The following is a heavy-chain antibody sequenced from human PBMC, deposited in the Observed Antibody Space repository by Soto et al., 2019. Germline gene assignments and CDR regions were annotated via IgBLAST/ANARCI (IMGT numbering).Heavy chain of an antibody. V-gene: IGHV3-15*01. D-gene: IGHD2-21*01. Sequence: EVQLVESGGGLVKPGGSLRLSCAASGFTFSTGWMSWVRQAPGKGLEWVGRIKSKSGGGTTDYTAPVKGRFTISRDDSKETLYLQRNSVETEDTAVYNCTTDYTQTFCDGGPGSSVQTKIHDSWGQGTLVTVSS. J-gene: IGHJ4*02. CDR3: TTDYTQTFCDGGPGSSVQTKIHDS. CDR1: GFTFSTGW. CDR2: IKSKSGGGTT.